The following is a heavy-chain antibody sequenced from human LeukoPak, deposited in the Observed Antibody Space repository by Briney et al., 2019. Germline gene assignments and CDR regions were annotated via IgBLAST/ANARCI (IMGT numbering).Heavy chain of an antibody. CDR1: GFTFSSYA. V-gene: IGHV3-23*01. Sequence: GGSLRLSCAASGFTFSSYAMSWVRQTPGKGLEWVSAISGSGGSTYYADSVRGRFTISRDNSKNTLYLQMNSLRAEDTAVYYCAKGGRYCSSTSCYASIDHWGQGTLVTVSS. CDR2: ISGSGGST. J-gene: IGHJ4*02. D-gene: IGHD2-2*01. CDR3: AKGGRYCSSTSCYASIDH.